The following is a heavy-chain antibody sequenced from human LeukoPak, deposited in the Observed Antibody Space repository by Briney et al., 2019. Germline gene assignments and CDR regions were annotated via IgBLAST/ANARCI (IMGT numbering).Heavy chain of an antibody. CDR2: INQAGTEK. CDR1: GFTFSTHW. V-gene: IGHV3-7*01. D-gene: IGHD6-13*01. CDR3: ARDSIAAAGTPDY. Sequence: TGGSLRLSCAASGFTFSTHWMTWVRQAPGKGLEWVANINQAGTEKYYVDSVKGRFTISRDNTKNSLPLQMKSLRAEDTAVYYCARDSIAAAGTPDYWGQGTLVTVSS. J-gene: IGHJ4*02.